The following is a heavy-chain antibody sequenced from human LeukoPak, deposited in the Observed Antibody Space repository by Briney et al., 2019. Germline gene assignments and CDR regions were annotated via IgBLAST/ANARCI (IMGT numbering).Heavy chain of an antibody. V-gene: IGHV1-8*03. D-gene: IGHD3-3*01. CDR1: GYTFTSYD. CDR3: ARGRAYALRFLEWPSGAFDI. J-gene: IGHJ3*02. CDR2: MNPNSGNT. Sequence: ASVNVSCKASGYTFTSYDINWVRQATGQGLEWMGWMNPNSGNTGYAQKFQGRVTITRNTSISTAYMELSSLRSEDTAVYYCARGRAYALRFLEWPSGAFDIWGQGTMVTVSS.